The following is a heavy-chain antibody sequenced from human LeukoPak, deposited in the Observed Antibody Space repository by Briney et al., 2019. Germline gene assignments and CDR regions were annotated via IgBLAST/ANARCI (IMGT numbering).Heavy chain of an antibody. CDR1: GGSISSSSYY. D-gene: IGHD1-26*01. CDR3: ARAREGATPLRAFDF. CDR2: ITYSGST. V-gene: IGHV4-39*07. J-gene: IGHJ3*01. Sequence: PSETLSLTCTVSGGSISSSSYYWGWIRQPPGKGLEWIGSITYSGSTYYNPSLKSRVTISVDTSKNQFSLKLTSVTAADTAVYYCARAREGATPLRAFDFWGQGTMVTVSS.